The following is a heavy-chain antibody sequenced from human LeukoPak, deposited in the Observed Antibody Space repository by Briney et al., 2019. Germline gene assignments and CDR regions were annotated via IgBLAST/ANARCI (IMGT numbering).Heavy chain of an antibody. Sequence: PSETLSLTCTVSGYSIISGFSWGWFRQSPGKVLEWLGAISYNGITDYNHSLKSRVTISRDTSKNQFSLRLTSVTAADAALYFCAREGAVPGIDPWGQGTLVTVSS. CDR2: ISYNGIT. J-gene: IGHJ5*02. V-gene: IGHV4-38-2*02. D-gene: IGHD3-16*01. CDR3: AREGAVPGIDP. CDR1: GYSIISGFS.